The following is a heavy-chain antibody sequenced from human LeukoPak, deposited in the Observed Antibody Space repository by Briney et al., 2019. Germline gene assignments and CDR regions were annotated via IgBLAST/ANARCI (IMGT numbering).Heavy chain of an antibody. CDR1: GGSVTSGNYY. V-gene: IGHV4-61*02. CDR2: IYTNGGA. J-gene: IGHJ4*02. Sequence: SETLSLTCTVSGGSVTSGNYYWNWIRQPAGKGLEWIGRIYTNGGASYNPSLKSRVAISIDASKNQFSLKLSSVTAADTAVYYCAREPPGYWGQGILVTVSS. CDR3: AREPPGY.